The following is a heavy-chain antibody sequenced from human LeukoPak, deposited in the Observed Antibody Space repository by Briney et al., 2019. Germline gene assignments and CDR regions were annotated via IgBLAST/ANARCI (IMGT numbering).Heavy chain of an antibody. CDR3: ARVQPFDYGDYESSFDY. V-gene: IGHV4-59*01. CDR2: IYYIGST. D-gene: IGHD4-17*01. Sequence: SETLSLTCTVSGGSISSYYWSWIRQPPGKGLEWIGYIYYIGSTNYNPSLKSRVTISVDTSKNQFSLKLSSVTAADTAVYYCARVQPFDYGDYESSFDYWGQGTLVTVSS. J-gene: IGHJ4*02. CDR1: GGSISSYY.